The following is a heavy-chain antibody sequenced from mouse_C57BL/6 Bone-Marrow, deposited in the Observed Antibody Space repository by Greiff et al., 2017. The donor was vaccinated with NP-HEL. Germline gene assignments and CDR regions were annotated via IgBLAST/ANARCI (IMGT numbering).Heavy chain of an antibody. Sequence: EVKLMESGEGLVKPGGSLKLSCAASGFTFSSYAMSWVRQTPEKRLEWVAYISSGGDYIYYADTVKGRCTISRDNARNTLYLQMSSLKSEDTAMYYCTRALYDLFAYWGQGTLVTVSA. D-gene: IGHD2-12*01. J-gene: IGHJ3*01. V-gene: IGHV5-9-1*02. CDR2: ISSGGDYI. CDR3: TRALYDLFAY. CDR1: GFTFSSYA.